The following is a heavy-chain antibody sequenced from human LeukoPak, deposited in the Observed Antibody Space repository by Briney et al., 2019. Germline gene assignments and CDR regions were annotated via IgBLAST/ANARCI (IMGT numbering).Heavy chain of an antibody. CDR2: ISDDGTNK. CDR1: GFIFSSYG. V-gene: IGHV3-30*03. J-gene: IGHJ5*02. Sequence: GRSLRLSCAASGFIFSSYGMHWVRQAPGKGLEWVAVISDDGTNKYYVDSVKGRFTISRDNSKNTLYLQMNSLRVEDTAVYYCAIDSSPMYNWFDPWGQGTLVTVSS. CDR3: AIDSSPMYNWFDP.